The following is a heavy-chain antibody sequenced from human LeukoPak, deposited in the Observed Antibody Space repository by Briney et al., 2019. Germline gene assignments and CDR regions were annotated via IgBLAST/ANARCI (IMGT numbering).Heavy chain of an antibody. D-gene: IGHD2-2*01. CDR2: IIPIFGTA. CDR1: GYTFTSYG. CDR3: AREAKGNIVVVPAAMRLDP. V-gene: IGHV1-69*05. Sequence: GASVKVSCKASGYTFTSYGISWVRQAPGQGLEWMGRIIPIFGTANYAQKFQGRVTITTDESTSTAYMELSSLRSEDTAVYYCAREAKGNIVVVPAAMRLDPWGQGTLVTVSS. J-gene: IGHJ5*02.